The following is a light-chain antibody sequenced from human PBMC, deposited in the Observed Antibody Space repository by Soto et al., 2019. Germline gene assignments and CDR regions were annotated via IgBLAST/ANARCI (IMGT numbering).Light chain of an antibody. CDR1: QSISTY. CDR2: AXS. V-gene: IGKV1-39*01. Sequence: IHMTQSPSSLSASLGDRVTMTXRASQSISTYLNWYQQEPGXAPKXXXYAXSSLQSGVPSRLSGSGSGTDFTLTISSLQPEDFATYYCQQSYSTTRTFGQGTKVDIK. J-gene: IGKJ1*01. CDR3: QQSYSTTRT.